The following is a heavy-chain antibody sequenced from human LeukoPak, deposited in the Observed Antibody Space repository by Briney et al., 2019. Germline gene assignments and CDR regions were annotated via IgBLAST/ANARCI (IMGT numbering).Heavy chain of an antibody. J-gene: IGHJ4*02. V-gene: IGHV3-30*18. D-gene: IGHD3-10*01. CDR1: GFTFRNYA. Sequence: GGSLRLSCAASGFTFRNYAMHWVRQAPGKGLEWAAFISYDGNDKYYADSVKGRFTISRDNSKNTLYLQMNSLRAEDTAVYYCAKDEPGSYSPSDYWGQGTLVTVSS. CDR2: ISYDGNDK. CDR3: AKDEPGSYSPSDY.